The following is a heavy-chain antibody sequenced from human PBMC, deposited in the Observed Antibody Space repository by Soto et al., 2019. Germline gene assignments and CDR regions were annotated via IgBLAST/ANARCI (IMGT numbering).Heavy chain of an antibody. J-gene: IGHJ3*02. Sequence: EVQLVESGGGLVQPGRSLRLSCAASGFTFDDYAMHWVRQAPGKGLEWVSGISWNSGSIGYADSVKGRFTISRDNAKNSLYLQMNSLRAEDTALYYCAKDNKVRGFVSAFDIWGQGTMVTVSS. CDR3: AKDNKVRGFVSAFDI. V-gene: IGHV3-9*01. CDR2: ISWNSGSI. D-gene: IGHD3-10*01. CDR1: GFTFDDYA.